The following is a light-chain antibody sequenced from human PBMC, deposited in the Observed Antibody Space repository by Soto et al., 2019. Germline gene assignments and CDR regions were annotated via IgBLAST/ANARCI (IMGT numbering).Light chain of an antibody. J-gene: IGLJ1*01. CDR1: SGDIGSYNR. CDR2: EVT. CDR3: SSYTNINXRAXV. Sequence: QSALTQPASVSGSPGQSITISCTGTSGDIGSYNRVSWYQQXXGKAPKLIIYEVTDRPSGVSNRFSGSKSGNTASLTISGXXXXDEAEYYCSSYTNINXRAXVFGTGTKVTVL. V-gene: IGLV2-14*01.